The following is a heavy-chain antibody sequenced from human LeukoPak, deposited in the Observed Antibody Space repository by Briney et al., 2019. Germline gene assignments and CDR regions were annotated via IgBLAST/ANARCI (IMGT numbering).Heavy chain of an antibody. CDR2: INYSGST. V-gene: IGHV4-59*01. CDR3: ARVYYSSSYDYWYFDL. Sequence: SETLSLTCTVSGGSISSYYWSWIRQPPGKGLEWIGYINYSGSTNYNPSLKSRVTISVDTSKNQFSLKLSSVTAADTAVYYCARVYYSSSYDYWYFDLWGRGTLVTVSS. D-gene: IGHD6-13*01. CDR1: GGSISSYY. J-gene: IGHJ2*01.